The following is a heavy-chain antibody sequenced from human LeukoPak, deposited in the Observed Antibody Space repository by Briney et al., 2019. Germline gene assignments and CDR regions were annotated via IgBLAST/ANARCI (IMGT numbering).Heavy chain of an antibody. D-gene: IGHD1-26*01. CDR3: AKDQRWGLVGATRYFDY. CDR1: GFTFSSYA. J-gene: IGHJ4*02. CDR2: ISGSGGST. V-gene: IGHV3-23*01. Sequence: GGSLRLSCAASGFTFSSYAMSWVRQAPGKGLEWVSAISGSGGSTYYADSVKGRFTISRDNSKNTLYLQMNSLRAEATAVYYCAKDQRWGLVGATRYFDYWGQGTLVTVSS.